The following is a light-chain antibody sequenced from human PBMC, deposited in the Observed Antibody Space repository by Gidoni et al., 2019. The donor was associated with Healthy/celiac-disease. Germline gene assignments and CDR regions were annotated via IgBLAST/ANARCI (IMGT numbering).Light chain of an antibody. CDR3: QQYGSSPFT. J-gene: IGKJ3*01. CDR1: QSVSSSY. CDR2: GAS. Sequence: VFTKSPATLSLSPGERATASCRASQSVSSSYLAWYQQKPGQAPRLLIYGASSRATGIPDRFSGSGSGTDFTLTISRLEPEDFAVYYCQQYGSSPFTFGHGTKVDIK. V-gene: IGKV3-20*01.